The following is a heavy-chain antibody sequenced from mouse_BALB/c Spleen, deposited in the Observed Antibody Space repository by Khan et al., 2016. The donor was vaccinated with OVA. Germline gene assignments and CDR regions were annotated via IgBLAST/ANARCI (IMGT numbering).Heavy chain of an antibody. D-gene: IGHD2-14*01. CDR2: ISSTGST. CDR1: GYSITSDYA. CDR3: ARSLYYSYGYALDC. Sequence: EVKLLESGPGLVKPSQSLSLTCTVTGYSITSDYAWNWIRQFPGNKLEWMGYISSTGSTSYNPSLKSRISITRDTSKNQFFLQLKFVTTEDTATYDGARSLYYSYGYALDCWGRGTSVTVSS. J-gene: IGHJ4*01. V-gene: IGHV3-2*02.